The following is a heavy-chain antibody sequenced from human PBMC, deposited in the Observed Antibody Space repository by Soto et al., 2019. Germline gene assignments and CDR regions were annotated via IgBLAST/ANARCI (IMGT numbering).Heavy chain of an antibody. CDR2: TYPGDSDA. D-gene: IGHD3-22*01. CDR1: GYSFTSYW. Sequence: GESLKISCKGSGYSFTSYWIGWVRQMPGKGLEWMGITYPGDSDARYSPSFQGQVTISADKSISTAYLQWSSLKASDTAMYYCARRVYDSSGYYYSNWFDPWGQGTLVTVSS. J-gene: IGHJ5*02. V-gene: IGHV5-51*01. CDR3: ARRVYDSSGYYYSNWFDP.